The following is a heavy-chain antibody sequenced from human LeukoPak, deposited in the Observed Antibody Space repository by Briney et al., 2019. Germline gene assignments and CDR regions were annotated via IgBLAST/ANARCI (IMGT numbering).Heavy chain of an antibody. CDR2: ISSSSNYV. CDR1: GFTFSTYS. Sequence: GGSLRLSCAASGFTFSTYSMNWVRQAPGKGLEWVSSISSSSNYVHYADSVKGRFTISRDNAKNSLYLQMNSLRAEDTALYYCARGNWYKFDYWGQGTLVTVSS. CDR3: ARGNWYKFDY. V-gene: IGHV3-21*01. J-gene: IGHJ4*02. D-gene: IGHD1/OR15-1a*01.